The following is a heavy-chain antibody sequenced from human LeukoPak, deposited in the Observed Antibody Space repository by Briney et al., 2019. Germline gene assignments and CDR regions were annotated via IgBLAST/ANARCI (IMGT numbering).Heavy chain of an antibody. CDR2: IYYSGST. V-gene: IGHV4-59*01. J-gene: IGHJ4*02. CDR3: ARVAVAGLFDY. CDR1: GGSISSYY. Sequence: SETLSLTCTVSGGSISSYYWSWIRQPPGKGLEWIGYIYYSGSTNYNPSLKSQVTISVDTSKNQFSLKLSSVTAADTAVYYCARVAVAGLFDYWGQGTLVTVSS. D-gene: IGHD6-19*01.